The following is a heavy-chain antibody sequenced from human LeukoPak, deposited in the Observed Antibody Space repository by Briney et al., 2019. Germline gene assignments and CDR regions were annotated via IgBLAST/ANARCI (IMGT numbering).Heavy chain of an antibody. J-gene: IGHJ4*02. Sequence: GGSLRLSCAASGFTFSSYGMHWVRQAPGKGLEWVAVISYDGSNKYYTGSVKGRFTISRDNSKNTLYLQMNSLRAEDTAVYYCAKGHSSGWFPYYFDYWGQGTLVTVSS. D-gene: IGHD6-19*01. CDR2: ISYDGSNK. CDR1: GFTFSSYG. CDR3: AKGHSSGWFPYYFDY. V-gene: IGHV3-30*18.